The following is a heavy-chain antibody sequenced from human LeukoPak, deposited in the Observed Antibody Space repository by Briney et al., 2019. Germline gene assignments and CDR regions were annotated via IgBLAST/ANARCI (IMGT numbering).Heavy chain of an antibody. D-gene: IGHD3-3*01. Sequence: SVTVSCKASGGTFSSYAISWVRQAPGQGLEWMGGIIPIFGTANYAQKFQGRVTITADESTSTAYMELSSLRSEDTAVYYCARDRVVFWSGYYIPQGYGMDVWGQGTTVTVSS. CDR1: GGTFSSYA. J-gene: IGHJ6*02. V-gene: IGHV1-69*13. CDR2: IIPIFGTA. CDR3: ARDRVVFWSGYYIPQGYGMDV.